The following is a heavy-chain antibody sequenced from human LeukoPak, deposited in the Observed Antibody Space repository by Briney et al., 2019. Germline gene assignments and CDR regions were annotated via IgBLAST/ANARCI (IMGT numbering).Heavy chain of an antibody. J-gene: IGHJ4*02. CDR1: GFTFSSYG. Sequence: GGSLRLSCAASGFTFSSYGMHWVRQAPGKGLEWVAFIRYDGSNKYYADSVKGRFTISRDNSKNTLYLQMNSLRAEDTAVYYCAKTAGIIAAPDYWGQGTLVTVSS. CDR3: AKTAGIIAAPDY. V-gene: IGHV3-30*02. D-gene: IGHD6-6*01. CDR2: IRYDGSNK.